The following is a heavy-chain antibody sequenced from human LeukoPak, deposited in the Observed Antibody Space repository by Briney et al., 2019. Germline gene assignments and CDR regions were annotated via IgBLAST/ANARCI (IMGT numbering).Heavy chain of an antibody. Sequence: MAGGSLRLSCAASGFTFSSYSMNWVRQAPGKGLEWVSSISSSSSYIYYADSVKGRFTISRDNAKNSLYLQMNSLRAEDTAVYYCANRDCSSTSCYPNPRGERYYYYYYYMDVWGKGTTVTVSS. CDR2: ISSSSSYI. D-gene: IGHD2-2*01. CDR1: GFTFSSYS. CDR3: ANRDCSSTSCYPNPRGERYYYYYYYMDV. J-gene: IGHJ6*03. V-gene: IGHV3-21*01.